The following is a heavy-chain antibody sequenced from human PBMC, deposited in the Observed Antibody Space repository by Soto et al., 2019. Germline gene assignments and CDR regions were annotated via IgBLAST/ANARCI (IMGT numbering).Heavy chain of an antibody. D-gene: IGHD6-19*01. V-gene: IGHV3-72*01. CDR2: TRNKGNSYNT. CDR3: ARAGSSSGWRNFDY. J-gene: IGHJ4*02. CDR1: GFTFSDHY. Sequence: EVQLVESGGGLVQPGESLRLYCAASGFTFSDHYMDWVRQAPGKGLEWVGRTRNKGNSYNTEYAASVKGRFTISRDDSKNSLYLQMNSLQTEDKAVYYCARAGSSSGWRNFDYWGQGTLVTVSS.